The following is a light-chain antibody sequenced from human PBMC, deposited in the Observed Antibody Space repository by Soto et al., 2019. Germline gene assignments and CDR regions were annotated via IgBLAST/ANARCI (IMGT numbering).Light chain of an antibody. J-gene: IGKJ1*01. CDR3: QQYHSFPWT. Sequence: DIQMTQSPSTLSASVGDTVTITCRASQSISGYLAWYQQKPGKAPKLLSLESGVPPRFIGSGSGTGFTHTSSSLQPDVSASGFRQQYHSFPWTLGRGTRVELK. CDR1: QSISGY. V-gene: IGKV1-5*01.